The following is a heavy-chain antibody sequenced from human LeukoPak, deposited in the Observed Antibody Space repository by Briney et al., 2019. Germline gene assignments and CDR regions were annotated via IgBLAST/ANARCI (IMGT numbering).Heavy chain of an antibody. J-gene: IGHJ6*02. CDR2: IYYSGST. CDR3: ASQNYYYYYGMDV. Sequence: SETLSLTCTVSGGSISSYYWSWIRQPPGKGLEWIGYIYYSGSTNYNPSLKSRVTISVDTSKDQFSLKLSSVTAADTAVYYCASQNYYYYYGMDVWGQGTTVTVSS. V-gene: IGHV4-59*08. CDR1: GGSISSYY.